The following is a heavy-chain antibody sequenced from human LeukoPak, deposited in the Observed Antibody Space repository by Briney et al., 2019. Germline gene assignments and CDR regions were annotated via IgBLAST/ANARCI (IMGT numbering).Heavy chain of an antibody. CDR3: ASVGYDYVWGSYRLLS. Sequence: SETLSLTCTVSGGSISRSSYYWGWIRQPPGKGLEWIGRIYYSWSTYYNPSLKSRVTISVVTSKNQFSLKLSSAADADTAVYYCASVGYDYVWGSYRLLSWGQGTLVTVSS. J-gene: IGHJ5*02. D-gene: IGHD3-16*02. CDR2: IYYSWST. CDR1: GGSISRSSYY. V-gene: IGHV4-39*01.